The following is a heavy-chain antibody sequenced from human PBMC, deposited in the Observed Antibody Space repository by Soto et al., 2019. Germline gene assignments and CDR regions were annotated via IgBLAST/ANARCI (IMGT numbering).Heavy chain of an antibody. J-gene: IGHJ6*01. CDR2: ISYDGSNK. D-gene: IGHD6-19*01. CDR1: GFTFSSYG. Sequence: QVQLVESGGGVVQPGRSLRLSCAASGFTFSSYGMHWVRQAPGKGLEWVAVISYDGSNKYYADSVKGRFTISRDNSKNTLYLQMNSLRAEDTAVYYCAKDLLYSSGRNYYYYGMDVW. V-gene: IGHV3-30*18. CDR3: AKDLLYSSGRNYYYYGMDV.